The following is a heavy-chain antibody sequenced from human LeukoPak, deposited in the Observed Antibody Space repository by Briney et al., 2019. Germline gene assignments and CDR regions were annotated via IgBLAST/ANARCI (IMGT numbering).Heavy chain of an antibody. V-gene: IGHV4-59*01. CDR1: GGSISSYY. Sequence: SETLSLTCTVSGGSISSYYWSWIRQPPGKGLEWIGYIYYSGSTNYNPSLKSRVTISVDTSKNQFSLKLSSVTAADTAAYYCARGGYDFWSGSKNWFDPWGQGTLVTVSS. D-gene: IGHD3-3*01. CDR2: IYYSGST. CDR3: ARGGYDFWSGSKNWFDP. J-gene: IGHJ5*02.